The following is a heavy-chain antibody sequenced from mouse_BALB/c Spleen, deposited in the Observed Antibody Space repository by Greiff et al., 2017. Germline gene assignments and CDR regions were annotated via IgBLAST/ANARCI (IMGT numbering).Heavy chain of an antibody. CDR3: AKYGNYVDYYAMDY. Sequence: EVKLMESGPSLVKPSQTLSLTCSVTGDSITSGYWNWIRKFPGNKLEYMGYISYSGSTYYNPSLKSRISITRDTSKNQYYLQLNSVTTEDTATYYCAKYGNYVDYYAMDYWGQGTSVTVSS. D-gene: IGHD2-10*02. J-gene: IGHJ4*01. V-gene: IGHV3-8*02. CDR2: ISYSGST. CDR1: GDSITSGY.